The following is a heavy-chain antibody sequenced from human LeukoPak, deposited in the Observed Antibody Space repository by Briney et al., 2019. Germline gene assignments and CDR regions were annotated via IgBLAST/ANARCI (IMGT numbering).Heavy chain of an antibody. CDR2: IYTSGST. J-gene: IGHJ5*02. CDR1: GGSISSSSYY. CDR3: ARDAYGSGSYYRPNWFDP. V-gene: IGHV4-61*02. Sequence: SETLSLTYTVSGGSISSSSYYWSWIRQPAGKGLEWIGRIYTSGSTNYNPSLKSRVTMSVDTSKNQFSLKLSSVTAADTAVYYCARDAYGSGSYYRPNWFDPWGQGTLVTVSS. D-gene: IGHD3-10*01.